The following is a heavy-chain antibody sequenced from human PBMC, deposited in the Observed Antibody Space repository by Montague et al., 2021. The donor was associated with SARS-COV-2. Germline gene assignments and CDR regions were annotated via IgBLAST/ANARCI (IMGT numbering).Heavy chain of an antibody. CDR2: INPADSRA. Sequence: QPGAEVKTSGESLRISCRASGYDFTTYWIGWVRQMPGKGVEWIGRINPADSRADYGPAFQGQVTMSVDRSITTAYLQWSSPKASDTAIYYCARSQHCGSACYLAYWGQGSLVTVSS. CDR1: GYDFTTYW. V-gene: IGHV5-10-1*01. CDR3: ARSQHCGSACYLAY. D-gene: IGHD2-21*02. J-gene: IGHJ4*02.